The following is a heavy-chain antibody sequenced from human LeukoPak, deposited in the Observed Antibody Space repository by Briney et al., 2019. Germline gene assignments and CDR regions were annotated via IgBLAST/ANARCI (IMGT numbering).Heavy chain of an antibody. CDR2: IYTSGST. CDR3: ARGEMAPIIGY. Sequence: PSETLSLTCTVSGGSISSGSYYWSWIRQPGGKGLEWIGRIYTSGSTNYNPSLKSRVTISVDTSKNQFSLKLSSGTAADTAVYYCARGEMAPIIGYWGQGTLVTASS. J-gene: IGHJ4*02. D-gene: IGHD5-24*01. CDR1: GGSISSGSYY. V-gene: IGHV4-61*02.